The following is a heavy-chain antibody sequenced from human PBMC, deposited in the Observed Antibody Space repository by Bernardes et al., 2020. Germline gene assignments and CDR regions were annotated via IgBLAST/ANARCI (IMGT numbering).Heavy chain of an antibody. CDR1: GFTFSSYS. Sequence: GGSLRLSCAASGFTFSSYSMNWVRQAPGKGLEWVSYISSSSSTIYYADSVKGRFTISRDNAKNSLYLQMNSLRAEDTAVYYCARDLFFRRSNKGMSWFDPWGQGTRVTVSS. V-gene: IGHV3-48*01. CDR2: ISSSSSTI. CDR3: ARDLFFRRSNKGMSWFDP. J-gene: IGHJ5*02. D-gene: IGHD3-10*01.